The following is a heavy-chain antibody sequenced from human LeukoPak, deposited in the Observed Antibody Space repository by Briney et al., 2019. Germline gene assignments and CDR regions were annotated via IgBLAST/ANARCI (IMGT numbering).Heavy chain of an antibody. CDR3: AKDDQWLYSRGTDY. D-gene: IGHD6-19*01. J-gene: IGHJ4*02. CDR1: GFTFSSYG. CDR2: TTSTGTVT. V-gene: IGHV3-23*01. Sequence: GGSLRLSCAASGFTFSSYGMRWVRQAPGKGLEWISSTTSTGTVTFYADSVRGRFTISRDNSKNTLYLQMNSLRVEDTAVYYCAKDDQWLYSRGTDYWGQGTLVTVSS.